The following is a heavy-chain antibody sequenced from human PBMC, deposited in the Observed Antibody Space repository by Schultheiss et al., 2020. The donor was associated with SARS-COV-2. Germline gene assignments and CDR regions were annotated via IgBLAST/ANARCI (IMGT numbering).Heavy chain of an antibody. J-gene: IGHJ4*02. CDR1: GGSISSGGYY. D-gene: IGHD2-8*01. V-gene: IGHV4-31*03. Sequence: SETLSLTCTVSGGSISSGGYYWSWIRQHPGKGLEWIGYIYYSGSTYYNPSLKSRVTISVDTSKNQFSLKLSSVTAADTAVYYCARRRTAVYAIDWGQGTLVTVSS. CDR2: IYYSGST. CDR3: ARRRTAVYAID.